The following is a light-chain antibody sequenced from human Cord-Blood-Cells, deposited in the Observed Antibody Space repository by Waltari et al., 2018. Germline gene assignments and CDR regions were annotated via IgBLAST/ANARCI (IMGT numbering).Light chain of an antibody. CDR1: SSDVGGYNN. J-gene: IGLJ2*01. CDR3: SSYAGSNNFVV. Sequence: QSALTQPPSASGSPGQSVPISCTGTSSDVGGYNNVSWYQQPPGKAPKLMIYEVSKRPSGVPDRFSGSKSGNTASLTVSGLQAEDEADYYCSSYAGSNNFVVFGGGTKLTVL. V-gene: IGLV2-8*01. CDR2: EVS.